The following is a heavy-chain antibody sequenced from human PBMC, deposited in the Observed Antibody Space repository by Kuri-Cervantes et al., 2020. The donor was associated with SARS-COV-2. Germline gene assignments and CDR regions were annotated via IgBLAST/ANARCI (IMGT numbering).Heavy chain of an antibody. CDR2: INHSGST. CDR1: GGSFSGYY. CDR3: ARVRYCSSTSCRLGWYFDL. J-gene: IGHJ2*01. Sequence: SETLSLTCAVYGGSFSGYYWSWIRQPPGKGLEWIGEINHSGSTNYNPSLKSRVTISVDTSKNQFSLKLSSVTAADTAVYYCARVRYCSSTSCRLGWYFDLWGRGTLVTVSS. D-gene: IGHD2-2*01. V-gene: IGHV4-34*01.